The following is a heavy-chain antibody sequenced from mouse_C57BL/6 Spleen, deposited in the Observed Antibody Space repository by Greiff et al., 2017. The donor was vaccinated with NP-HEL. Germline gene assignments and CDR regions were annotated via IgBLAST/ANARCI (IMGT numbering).Heavy chain of an antibody. J-gene: IGHJ4*01. CDR3: ARGGLRRHYAMDY. D-gene: IGHD2-4*01. CDR1: GYTFPDYN. V-gene: IGHV1-18*01. CDR2: INPNNGGT. Sequence: VQLKQSGPELVKPGASVKIPCKASGYTFPDYNMDWVKQSHGKSLEWIGDINPNNGGTIYNQKFKGKATLTVDKSSSTAYMELRSLTSEDTAVYYCARGGLRRHYAMDYWGQGTSVTVSS.